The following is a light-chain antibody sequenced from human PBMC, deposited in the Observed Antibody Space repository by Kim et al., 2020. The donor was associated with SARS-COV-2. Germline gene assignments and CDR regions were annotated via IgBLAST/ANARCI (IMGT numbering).Light chain of an antibody. CDR2: GAS. CDR1: QSVSNN. V-gene: IGKV3-15*01. J-gene: IGKJ1*01. CDR3: QQYDDWPPWT. Sequence: PGERATLSCRASQSVSNNVAWYQQKPGQAPRLLIYGASTRATGVPARFSGSGSGTEFTLTISSLQSEDLAVYHCQQYDDWPPWTFGQGTKVDIK.